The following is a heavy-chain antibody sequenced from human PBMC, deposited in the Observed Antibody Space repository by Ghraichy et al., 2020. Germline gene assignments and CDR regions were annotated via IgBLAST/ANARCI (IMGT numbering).Heavy chain of an antibody. J-gene: IGHJ6*02. CDR2: IHYSGST. CDR3: ARIVVVYYYGMDV. D-gene: IGHD2-2*01. Sequence: SETLSLTCTVSGGSISSSRYYWGWIRQPPGKGLECIGSIHYSGSTYYNPSLKSRVTIFVDTSKNQFSLNLSSVTAADTAVYYCARIVVVYYYGMDVWGQGTTVTVSS. CDR1: GGSISSSRYY. V-gene: IGHV4-39*01.